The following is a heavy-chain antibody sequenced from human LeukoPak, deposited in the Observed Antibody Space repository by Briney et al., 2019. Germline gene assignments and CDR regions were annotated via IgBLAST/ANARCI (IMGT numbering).Heavy chain of an antibody. Sequence: GGSLRLSCAASGFTFSSYDMHWVRQATGKGLEWVSAIGTAGDTYHADSVKGRFSISRDNSKNTLYLQMSSLRADDTAIYYCARDRSGSTHWGQGTLVTVSS. D-gene: IGHD1-26*01. V-gene: IGHV3-13*01. CDR1: GFTFSSYD. CDR3: ARDRSGSTH. CDR2: IGTAGDT. J-gene: IGHJ4*02.